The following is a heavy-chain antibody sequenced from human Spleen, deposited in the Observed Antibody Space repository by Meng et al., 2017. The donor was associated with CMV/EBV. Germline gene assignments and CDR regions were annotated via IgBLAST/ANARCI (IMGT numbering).Heavy chain of an antibody. CDR1: GFPFNDYS. CDR2: ISHDRSNR. J-gene: IGHJ4*02. Sequence: GESLKISCTASGFPFNDYSMHWVRQAPGKGLEWLAVISHDRSNRYYANFVKGRFTISRDNSRNTLSLQMNSLRADDTAVYYCARGEDDFWSGYSYFVYWGQGTLVTVSS. V-gene: IGHV3-30*04. CDR3: ARGEDDFWSGYSYFVY. D-gene: IGHD3-3*01.